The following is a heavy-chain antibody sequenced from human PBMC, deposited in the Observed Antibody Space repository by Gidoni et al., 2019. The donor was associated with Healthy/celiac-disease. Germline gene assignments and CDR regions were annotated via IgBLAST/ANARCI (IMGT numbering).Heavy chain of an antibody. CDR3: TTGVYSGTAFDI. J-gene: IGHJ3*02. D-gene: IGHD1-26*01. CDR2: IKSKTDGGTT. V-gene: IGHV3-15*01. CDR1: GFTFRNAW. Sequence: EVQLVESGGGLVKRGGSLRLSCAASGFTFRNAWMSWVRQAPGKGLEWVGRIKSKTDGGTTDYAAPVKGRFTISRDDSKNTLYLQMNSLKTEDTAVYYCTTGVYSGTAFDIWGQGTMVTVSS.